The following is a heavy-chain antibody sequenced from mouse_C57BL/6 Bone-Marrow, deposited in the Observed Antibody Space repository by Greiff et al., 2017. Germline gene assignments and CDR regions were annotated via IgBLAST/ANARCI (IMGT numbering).Heavy chain of an antibody. CDR2: IHPNSGST. V-gene: IGHV1-64*01. D-gene: IGHD2-12*01. CDR1: GYTFTSYW. J-gene: IGHJ3*01. Sequence: QVQLQQPGAELVKPGASVKLSCKASGYTFTSYWMHWVKQRPGQGLEWIGMIHPNSGSTNYNEKFKSKATLTVDKSSSTAYMQLSSLTSEDSAVYYCAKEGHTICRLGFSYWGQGTLVTVAA. CDR3: AKEGHTICRLGFSY.